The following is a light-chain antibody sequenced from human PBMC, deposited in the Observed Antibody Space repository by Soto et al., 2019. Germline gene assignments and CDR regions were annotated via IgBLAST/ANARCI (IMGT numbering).Light chain of an antibody. CDR2: DAS. J-gene: IGKJ3*01. Sequence: EIVLTQSPGTLSLSPGERATLSYRASQSVSSTYLAWYQQKPGQAPRLLIYDASIRATGIPDRFSGSGSGTDFTLTISRLEPEDFAVYYCQQYGRSPGLITFGPGTKVDIK. CDR3: QQYGRSPGLIT. V-gene: IGKV3-20*01. CDR1: QSVSSTY.